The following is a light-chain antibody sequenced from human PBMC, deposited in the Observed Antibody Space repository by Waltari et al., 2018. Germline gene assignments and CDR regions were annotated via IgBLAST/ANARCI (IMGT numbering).Light chain of an antibody. CDR1: QSLSYSSNNKNY. Sequence: DIVMTQSPDSMAVSLGERATINCKSSQSLSYSSNNKNYLAWYQQKQGQPPKVLMYWASTRESGVPDRFSGSGSGTDFTLTISSLQAEDVAVYYCQQYYSTSSTFGQGTKLEIK. CDR2: WAS. CDR3: QQYYSTSST. J-gene: IGKJ2*01. V-gene: IGKV4-1*01.